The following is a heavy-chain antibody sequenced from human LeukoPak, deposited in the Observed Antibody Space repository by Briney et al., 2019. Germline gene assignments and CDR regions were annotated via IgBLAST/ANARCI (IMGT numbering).Heavy chain of an antibody. CDR3: ARERVGATSYFDY. D-gene: IGHD1-26*01. J-gene: IGHJ4*02. Sequence: PSETLSLTCTVSGVSISSSNSYWGWIRQPPGKGLEWIGSIYYSGSTYYNPSLKSRVTISVDTSKNQFSLKLSSVTAADTAVYYCARERVGATSYFDYWGQGTLVTVSS. V-gene: IGHV4-39*07. CDR2: IYYSGST. CDR1: GVSISSSNSY.